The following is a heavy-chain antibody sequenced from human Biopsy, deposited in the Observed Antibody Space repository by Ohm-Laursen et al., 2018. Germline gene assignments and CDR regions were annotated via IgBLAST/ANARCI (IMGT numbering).Heavy chain of an antibody. CDR3: ARSRGSSGIATIYYYGMDV. Sequence: GSLRLSCSASGFTLSSYSMNWVRQTPGKGLEWVSTISSSSDSIYYVDSVKGRFTISRDNAKNSLYLQMNSLRAEDTAVYYCARSRGSSGIATIYYYGMDVWGQGTTVTVFS. CDR1: GFTLSSYS. D-gene: IGHD3-10*01. V-gene: IGHV3-21*01. J-gene: IGHJ6*02. CDR2: ISSSSDSI.